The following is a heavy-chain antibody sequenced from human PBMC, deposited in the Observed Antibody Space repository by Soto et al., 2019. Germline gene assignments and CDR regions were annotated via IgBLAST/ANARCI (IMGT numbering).Heavy chain of an antibody. D-gene: IGHD3-22*01. CDR3: ARGYYYDSSGLAFDI. V-gene: IGHV3-53*01. CDR2: IYSGGST. Sequence: GGSLRLSCAASGFTVSSNYMSWVRQAPGKGLEWVSVIYSGGSTYYADSVKGRFTISRDNSKNTLYLQMSSLRAEDTAVYYCARGYYYDSSGLAFDIWGQGTMVTVSS. J-gene: IGHJ3*02. CDR1: GFTVSSNY.